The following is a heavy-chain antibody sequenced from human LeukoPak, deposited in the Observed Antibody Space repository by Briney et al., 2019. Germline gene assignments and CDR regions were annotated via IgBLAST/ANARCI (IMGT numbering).Heavy chain of an antibody. D-gene: IGHD4-17*01. CDR2: ISGSGGST. V-gene: IGHV3-23*01. CDR3: AKDRSGGTTTTVMVA. Sequence: GGSLRLSCVASGFIFSSNGMSWVRQAPGQGLEWASAISGSGGSTYYADSVKGRFTISRDNSNSTLYLQMNSLRAEDTAVYYCAKDRSGGTTTTVMVAWGQGTLVTVSS. J-gene: IGHJ5*02. CDR1: GFIFSSNG.